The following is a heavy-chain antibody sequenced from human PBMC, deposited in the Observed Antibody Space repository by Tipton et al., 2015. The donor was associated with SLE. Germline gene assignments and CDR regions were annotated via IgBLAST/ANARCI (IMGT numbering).Heavy chain of an antibody. D-gene: IGHD5-18*01. J-gene: IGHJ2*01. CDR1: GGSISSSSYY. CDR2: IYYSGRT. Sequence: TLSLTCTVSGGSISSSSYYWGWIRQPPGKGLEWIASIYYSGRTYYNPSLKSRITISVDTSRNQFSLKLSSVTDVDTAVYYCARTAGRSVKLWYFDLWGRGTLVTVSS. V-gene: IGHV4-39*07. CDR3: ARTAGRSVKLWYFDL.